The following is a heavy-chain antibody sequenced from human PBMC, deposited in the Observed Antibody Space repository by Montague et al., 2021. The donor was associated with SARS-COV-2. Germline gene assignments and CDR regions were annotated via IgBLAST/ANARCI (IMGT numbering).Heavy chain of an antibody. CDR3: ARDFSYIENWGYYYMDV. V-gene: IGHV3-30-3*01. Sequence: RLSCAASGFTFSSYAMHWVRQAPGKGLEWVAVISYDGSNKYYADSAKGRFTISRDNSKNTLYLQMNSLRAEDTAVYYCARDFSYIENWGYYYMDVWGKGTTVTVSS. CDR2: ISYDGSNK. J-gene: IGHJ6*03. D-gene: IGHD3-16*01. CDR1: GFTFSSYA.